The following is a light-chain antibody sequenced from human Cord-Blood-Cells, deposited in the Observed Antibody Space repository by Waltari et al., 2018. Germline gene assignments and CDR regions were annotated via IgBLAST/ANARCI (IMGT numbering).Light chain of an antibody. Sequence: QSALTQPASVSGSPGQSITISCTGTSSDVGSNNIVSWYQQHPGKAPKLMSYEGIKRPSGVSNLFSGSKSGNTASLTISGLQAEDEADYYCCSYAGSSTWMFGGGTKLTVL. CDR3: CSYAGSSTWM. J-gene: IGLJ3*02. CDR2: EGI. CDR1: SSDVGSNNI. V-gene: IGLV2-23*01.